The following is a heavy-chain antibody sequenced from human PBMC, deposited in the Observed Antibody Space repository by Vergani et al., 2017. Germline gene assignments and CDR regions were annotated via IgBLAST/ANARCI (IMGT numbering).Heavy chain of an antibody. CDR2: VYTTGST. D-gene: IGHD1-14*01. Sequence: QVQLQESGPGLVKPSETLSLTCTVSGGSISSYYWSWIRQPAGKGLEWIGRVYTTGSTNYNPSLKSRVTMSVDTSKNHFSLKLSSVTAAGTAVYFCARAGGRTSSYFYYYMDIWGKGTTVTVSS. CDR1: GGSISSYY. CDR3: ARAGGRTSSYFYYYMDI. J-gene: IGHJ6*03. V-gene: IGHV4-4*07.